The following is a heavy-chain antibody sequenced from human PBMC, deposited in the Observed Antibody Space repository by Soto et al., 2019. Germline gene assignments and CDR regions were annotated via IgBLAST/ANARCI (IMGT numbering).Heavy chain of an antibody. V-gene: IGHV4-34*01. D-gene: IGHD5-12*01. CDR1: GGSFSGYY. Sequence: SETLSLTCAVYGGSFSGYYWSWIRQPPGKGLEWIGEINHSGSTNYNPSLKSRVTISVDTSKNQFSLKLSSVTAADTAVYYCARVAERWLQFAGKTKYYFDYWGQGTLVTVSS. CDR2: INHSGST. J-gene: IGHJ4*02. CDR3: ARVAERWLQFAGKTKYYFDY.